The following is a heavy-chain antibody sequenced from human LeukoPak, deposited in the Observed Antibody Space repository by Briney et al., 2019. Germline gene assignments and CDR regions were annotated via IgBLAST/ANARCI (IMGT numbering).Heavy chain of an antibody. CDR1: GGSVSTSDYY. J-gene: IGHJ4*02. CDR2: IFYTGKT. V-gene: IGHV4-39*07. Sequence: PSETLSLTCTVSGGSVSTSDYYWGWIRQPPGKGPEWIGDIFYTGKTNYNPSLKHRITISLDTSRNQFSLKLTSVTAADTAVYYCARVFDSWGQGTLVTVSS. CDR3: ARVFDS.